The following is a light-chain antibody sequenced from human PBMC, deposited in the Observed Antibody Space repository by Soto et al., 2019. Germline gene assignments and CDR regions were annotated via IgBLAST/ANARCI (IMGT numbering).Light chain of an antibody. CDR3: LQYNTYPYT. CDR2: KAS. V-gene: IGKV1-5*03. J-gene: IGKJ2*01. Sequence: DIQMTQSPSTLSASVGDRVTITCRASQSITSWLAWYQQKSGKSPKLLIYKASSLESGVPSRFSGSGSGTEFTLTTSSLQPDDFATFYCLQYNTYPYTFGQGTKLEI. CDR1: QSITSW.